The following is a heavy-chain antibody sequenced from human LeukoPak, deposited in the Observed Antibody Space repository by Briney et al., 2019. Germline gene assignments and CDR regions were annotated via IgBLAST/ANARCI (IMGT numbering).Heavy chain of an antibody. CDR3: ARGSEGSYSSSADYSYYYGMDV. J-gene: IGHJ6*02. Sequence: GGSLRLSCAAPGFTFDDYGMSWVRQAPGKGLEWDPGINWNGGRTGDAESVKGRFTISIDNAKDSLYLQMNSLRAEDTALYHCARGSEGSYSSSADYSYYYGMDVWGQGTTVTVSS. CDR2: INWNGGRT. CDR1: GFTFDDYG. V-gene: IGHV3-20*01. D-gene: IGHD6-6*01.